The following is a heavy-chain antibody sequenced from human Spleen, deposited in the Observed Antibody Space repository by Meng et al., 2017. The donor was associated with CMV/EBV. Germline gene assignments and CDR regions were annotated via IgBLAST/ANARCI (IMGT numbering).Heavy chain of an antibody. V-gene: IGHV3-23*01. Sequence: GGSLRLSCVGSGFTFSTYGMTWVRQAPGKGLEWVSLVSASGAGTYYADSVKGRFTISRDNSNNTLYLQMNSLRAEDTAVYYCSRRGGGYWGQGTLVTVSS. CDR2: VSASGAGT. CDR3: SRRGGGY. D-gene: IGHD2-15*01. J-gene: IGHJ4*02. CDR1: GFTFSTYG.